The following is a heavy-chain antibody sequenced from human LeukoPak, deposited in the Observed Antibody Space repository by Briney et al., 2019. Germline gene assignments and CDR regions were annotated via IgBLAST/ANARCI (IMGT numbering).Heavy chain of an antibody. Sequence: GGSLRLSCAASGFSFSTSWMHWVRQAPGKGLEWVSIIYSGGSTDYADSVKGQFTISRDNSKNTLYLQMNSLRAEDTAVYYCAKDRASSWWYFDLWGRGTLVTVSS. D-gene: IGHD5-18*01. V-gene: IGHV3-53*01. CDR2: IYSGGST. J-gene: IGHJ2*01. CDR1: GFSFSTSW. CDR3: AKDRASSWWYFDL.